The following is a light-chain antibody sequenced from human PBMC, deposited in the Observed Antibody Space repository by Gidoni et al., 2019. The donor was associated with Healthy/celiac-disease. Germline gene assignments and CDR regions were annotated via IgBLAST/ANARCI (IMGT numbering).Light chain of an antibody. V-gene: IGKV1-8*01. CDR2: AAS. J-gene: IGKJ4*01. CDR1: QCISSY. Sequence: AIRLTPSPSSFSASTGDRVTITWRASQCISSYLAWYQQKPGKAPKLLIYAASTLQSGVPSRFSGSGSGTDFTLTISCLQAEDFATYYCQQYYSYPPTFGGGTKVEIK. CDR3: QQYYSYPPT.